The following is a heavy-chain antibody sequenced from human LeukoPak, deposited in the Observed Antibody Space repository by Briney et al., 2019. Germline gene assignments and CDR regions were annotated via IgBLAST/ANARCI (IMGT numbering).Heavy chain of an antibody. D-gene: IGHD1-1*01. CDR2: IYYSGST. CDR1: GGSISSFY. J-gene: IGHJ5*02. V-gene: IGHV4-59*01. Sequence: PSETLSLTCTVSGGSISSFYWSWNRQPPGKGLEWIGYIYYSGSTNYNPSLKSRVTISVDTSKNQFSLKLSSVTAADTAVYYCARHGTSGTNLNWFDPWGQGTLVTVSS. CDR3: ARHGTSGTNLNWFDP.